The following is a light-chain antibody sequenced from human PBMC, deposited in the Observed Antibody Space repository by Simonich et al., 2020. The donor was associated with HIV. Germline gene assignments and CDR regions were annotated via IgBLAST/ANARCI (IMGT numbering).Light chain of an antibody. J-gene: IGKJ4*01. CDR3: QQFNSFPLT. CDR1: QGIRSA. CDR2: DAS. V-gene: IGKV1-13*02. Sequence: AIQLTQSPSSLSASVGDRVTITCRASQGIRSALAWYQQKPGKATKLLIYDASSLESGVPSRFSGSGSGTDFTLTISSLQPEDFATYYCQQFNSFPLTFGGGTEVEIK.